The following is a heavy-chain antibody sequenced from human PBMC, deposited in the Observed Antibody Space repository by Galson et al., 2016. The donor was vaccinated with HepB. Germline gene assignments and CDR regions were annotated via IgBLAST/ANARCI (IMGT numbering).Heavy chain of an antibody. CDR2: ISSNGNTI. CDR1: GFDFSTHE. V-gene: IGHV3-48*03. D-gene: IGHD3-10*01. J-gene: IGHJ6*02. Sequence: SLRLSCAASGFDFSTHEMNWVRQAPGKGLEWISYISSNGNTIYYADSVKGRFTISRDNAEKSLYLQMNSLRAEDTALYYCVRDSRGGSRFYYYGLDVWGQGTTVTVSS. CDR3: VRDSRGGSRFYYYGLDV.